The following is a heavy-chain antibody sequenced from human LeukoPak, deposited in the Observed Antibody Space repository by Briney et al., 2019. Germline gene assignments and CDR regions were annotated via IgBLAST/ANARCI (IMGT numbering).Heavy chain of an antibody. J-gene: IGHJ4*02. Sequence: PGGSLRLSCAASGFTFSGYWMTWVRQAPGKGLEWVSVICGSGGSTNYADSVKGRFTISRDNSKNTLYLQMNSLRADDTAVYYCAKHAPAAGSDYWGQGTLVTVSS. CDR1: GFTFSGYW. D-gene: IGHD6-13*01. CDR3: AKHAPAAGSDY. CDR2: ICGSGGST. V-gene: IGHV3-23*01.